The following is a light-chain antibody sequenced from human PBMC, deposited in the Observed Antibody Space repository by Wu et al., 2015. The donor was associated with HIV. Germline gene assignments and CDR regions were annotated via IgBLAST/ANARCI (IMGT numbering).Light chain of an antibody. J-gene: IGKJ1*01. CDR3: QQYHSSRT. CDR2: SAS. Sequence: AIRITQSPSSLSASTGDRVTITCRASENIDTDLAWYQQKPGKAPKLVIYSASVLENGVSSRFAGGGSGTEFSLTISCLQSGDYATYYCQQYHSSRTFGQGTKVEVK. CDR1: ENIDTD. V-gene: IGKV1-8*01.